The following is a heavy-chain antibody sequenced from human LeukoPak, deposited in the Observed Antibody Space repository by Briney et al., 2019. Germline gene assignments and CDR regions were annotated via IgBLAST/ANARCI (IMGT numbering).Heavy chain of an antibody. Sequence: GASVKVSFKASGYTFTGYYMHWVRQAPGQGLEWMGWINPNSGGTNYAQKFQGRVTTTRDTSISTAYMELSRLRSDDTAVYYCARDRWGLYYFDYWGQGTLVTVSS. J-gene: IGHJ4*02. V-gene: IGHV1-2*02. CDR3: ARDRWGLYYFDY. CDR1: GYTFTGYY. D-gene: IGHD3-16*01. CDR2: INPNSGGT.